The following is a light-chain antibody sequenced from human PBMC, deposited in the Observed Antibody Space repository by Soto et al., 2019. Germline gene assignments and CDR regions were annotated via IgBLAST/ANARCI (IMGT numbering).Light chain of an antibody. CDR1: TGGVTSGHY. J-gene: IGLJ2*01. CDR2: TTF. V-gene: IGLV7-46*01. Sequence: QTVVTQEPSRTVSPGGTVTLTCASSTGGVTSGHYPYWFQQRPGQAPRTLIYTTFNKHSWTPARFSGSLLGVKAALTLSGAQPEDEDDYYCLLSYGDLYVVFGGGTKLTAL. CDR3: LLSYGDLYVV.